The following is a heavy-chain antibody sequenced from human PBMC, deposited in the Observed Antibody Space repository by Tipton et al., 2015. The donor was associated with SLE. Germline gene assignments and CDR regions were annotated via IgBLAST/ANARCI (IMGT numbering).Heavy chain of an antibody. J-gene: IGHJ3*02. D-gene: IGHD2-21*01. CDR1: GFTFSSYS. V-gene: IGHV3-48*04. CDR3: ARGDDWDCGGDCYHDAFDI. Sequence: SLRLSCAASGFTFSSYSMNWVRQAPGKGLEWVSYISSSSSTIYYADSVKGRFTISRDNAKNSLYLQMNSLRAEDTAVYYCARGDDWDCGGDCYHDAFDIWGQGTMVTVSS. CDR2: ISSSSSTI.